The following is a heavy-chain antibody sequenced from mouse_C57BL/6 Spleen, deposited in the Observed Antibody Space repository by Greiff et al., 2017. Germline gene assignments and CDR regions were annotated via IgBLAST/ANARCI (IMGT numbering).Heavy chain of an antibody. CDR1: GFSLPTYR. J-gene: IGHJ4*01. CDR2: IWRGGST. CDR3: ACSMVTTCAMDY. D-gene: IGHD2-2*01. V-gene: IGHV2-5*01. Sequence: VQLQQSGPGLVQPSQSLSITCTVSGFSLPTYRVHWVRQSPGKGLEWLGVIWRGGSTDYNAAFMSRLSITKDNSKSQVFFKMNSLQADDTAIYDCACSMVTTCAMDYWGQGTSVTVSS.